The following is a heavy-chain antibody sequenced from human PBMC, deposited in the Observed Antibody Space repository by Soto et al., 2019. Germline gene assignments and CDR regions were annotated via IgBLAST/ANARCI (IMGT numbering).Heavy chain of an antibody. CDR3: ARQKDSSGYYYYYYGMDV. D-gene: IGHD3-22*01. CDR2: ISSSSRTI. CDR1: GFTFSSYS. Sequence: EVQLVESGGGLVQPGGSLRLSCAASGFTFSSYSMNWVRQAPGKGLEWVSYISSSSRTIYYADSVKGRFTISRDNAKYSLYLQMNSLRDEDTAVYYCARQKDSSGYYYYYYGMDVWGQGTTVTVSS. V-gene: IGHV3-48*02. J-gene: IGHJ6*02.